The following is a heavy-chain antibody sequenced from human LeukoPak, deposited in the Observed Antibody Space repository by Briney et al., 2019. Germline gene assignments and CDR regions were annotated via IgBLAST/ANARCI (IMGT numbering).Heavy chain of an antibody. CDR2: IKQDGSEK. CDR1: GFTFSSYS. V-gene: IGHV3-7*04. J-gene: IGHJ3*02. Sequence: GGSLRLSCAASGFTFSSYSMNWVRQAPGKGLEWVANIKQDGSEKYYVDSVKGRFTISRDNAKNSLYLQMNSLRAEDTAVYYCARDVPNPDYGDPEDAFDIWGQGTMVTVSS. CDR3: ARDVPNPDYGDPEDAFDI. D-gene: IGHD4-17*01.